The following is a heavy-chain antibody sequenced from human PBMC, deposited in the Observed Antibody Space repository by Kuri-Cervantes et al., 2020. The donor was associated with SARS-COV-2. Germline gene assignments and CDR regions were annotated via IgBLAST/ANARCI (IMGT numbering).Heavy chain of an antibody. CDR3: ARDLKESKGMDFDH. D-gene: IGHD5-24*01. V-gene: IGHV3-21*01. CDR1: GFTFSSYS. J-gene: IGHJ4*02. CDR2: ISSSSSYI. Sequence: GESLKISCAASGFTFSSYSMNWVRQAPGKGLEWVSPISSSSSYIYYADSVKGRFTISRDNAKNSLYLQMNSLRAEDTAVYYCARDLKESKGMDFDHWGQGTLVTVSS.